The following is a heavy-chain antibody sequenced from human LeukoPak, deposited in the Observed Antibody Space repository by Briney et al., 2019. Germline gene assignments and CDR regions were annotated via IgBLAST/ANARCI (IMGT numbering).Heavy chain of an antibody. D-gene: IGHD3-22*01. CDR3: ARVNSNGYSTYLDY. V-gene: IGHV4-34*01. CDR1: GGSFSGYY. J-gene: IGHJ4*02. Sequence: PSETLSLTCAVYGGSFSGYYWSWIRQPPGKGLEWIEEINHSGSTNYNPSLKSRVTISVDTSKNQFSLKLSSVTAADTAVYYCARVNSNGYSTYLDYWGQGTLVTVSS. CDR2: INHSGST.